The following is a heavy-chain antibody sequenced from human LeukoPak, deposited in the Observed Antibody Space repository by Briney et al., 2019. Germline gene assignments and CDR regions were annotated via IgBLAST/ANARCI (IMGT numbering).Heavy chain of an antibody. V-gene: IGHV4-61*01. Sequence: SETLSLTCTVSGGSVSSGSYYWSWIRQPPGKGLEWIGYIYYSGSTNYNPSLKSRVTISVDTSKNQFSLKLSSVTAADTAVYYCAREVGWLDAFDVWGQGTMVTVSS. J-gene: IGHJ3*01. CDR2: IYYSGST. CDR3: AREVGWLDAFDV. CDR1: GGSVSSGSYY. D-gene: IGHD6-19*01.